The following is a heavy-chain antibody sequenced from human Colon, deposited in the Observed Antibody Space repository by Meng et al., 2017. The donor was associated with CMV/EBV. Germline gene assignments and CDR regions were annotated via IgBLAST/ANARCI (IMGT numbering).Heavy chain of an antibody. CDR2: IYAGGRST. V-gene: IGHV3-23*03. J-gene: IGHJ6*02. CDR3: AQPGGYGDYGMDV. D-gene: IGHD4-17*01. Sequence: GGSLRLSCAGSGFTFSNHAMSWVRQAPGKGLEWVSVIYAGGRSTYFADSVKGRFIISRDDSKNTLYLQMNNLRAEDTAVYYCAQPGGYGDYGMDVWGQGTTVTVSS. CDR1: GFTFSNHA.